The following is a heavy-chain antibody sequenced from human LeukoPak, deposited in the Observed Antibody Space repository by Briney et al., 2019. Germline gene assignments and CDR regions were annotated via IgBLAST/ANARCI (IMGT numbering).Heavy chain of an antibody. V-gene: IGHV3-49*04. D-gene: IGHD4-17*01. CDR3: TRGSYGDYVVDY. CDR1: GFTFGDYA. CDR2: IRSKAYGGTT. J-gene: IGHJ4*02. Sequence: GRSLRLSCTASGFTFGDYAMSWVRQAPGKGLEWVGFIRSKAYGGTTEYAASVKGRFTISRDDSKSIAYLQMNSLKTEDTAVYYCTRGSYGDYVVDYWGRGTLVTVSS.